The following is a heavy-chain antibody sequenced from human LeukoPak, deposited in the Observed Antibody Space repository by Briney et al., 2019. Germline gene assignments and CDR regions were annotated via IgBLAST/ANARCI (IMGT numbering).Heavy chain of an antibody. CDR3: ARGDTAMVL. D-gene: IGHD5-18*01. V-gene: IGHV4-59*01. CDR1: GGSISGYY. Sequence: SETLSLTCTVSGGSISGYYWSWIRQPPGKGLEWIGYIYYSGTTNFNPSLKSRVTISVDTSKNHLSLKLGSVTAADTAVYYCARGDTAMVLWGQGTLVTVSS. J-gene: IGHJ4*02. CDR2: IYYSGTT.